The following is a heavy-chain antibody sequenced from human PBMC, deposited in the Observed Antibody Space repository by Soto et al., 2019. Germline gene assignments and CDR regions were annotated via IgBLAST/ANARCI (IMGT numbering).Heavy chain of an antibody. CDR1: GGSFSGYY. Sequence: SDTLFHNYAVYGGSFSGYYWGWIRQPPGRGLEWIGEINHSGSTNYNPSLKSRVTISVDTSKNQFSLKLSSVTAADTAVYYCARGGGYSSSWPRYYYYGMDVWGQGTTVT. CDR3: ARGGGYSSSWPRYYYYGMDV. CDR2: INHSGST. D-gene: IGHD6-13*01. V-gene: IGHV4-34*01. J-gene: IGHJ6*02.